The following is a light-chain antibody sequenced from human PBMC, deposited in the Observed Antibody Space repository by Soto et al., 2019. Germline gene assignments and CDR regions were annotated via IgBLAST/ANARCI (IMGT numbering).Light chain of an antibody. CDR1: NSNIGSNA. Sequence: QSVLTQTPSASGTPGQGVSISCSGSNSNIGSNAVNWYQQLPGTAPKLLIYNNHQRPSGVPDRFSASTSGSSASLAISGLRSEDEADYHCAAWDVGLNAYVFGPGTKLTVL. CDR3: AAWDVGLNAYV. CDR2: NNH. J-gene: IGLJ1*01. V-gene: IGLV1-44*01.